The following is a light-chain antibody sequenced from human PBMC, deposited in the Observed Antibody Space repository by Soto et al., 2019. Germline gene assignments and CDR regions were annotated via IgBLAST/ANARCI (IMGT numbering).Light chain of an antibody. CDR2: GAS. V-gene: IGKV3-20*01. CDR1: QSARSY. J-gene: IGKJ5*01. Sequence: EIVLTQSPDTLSLSPGERATLSCRASQSARSYLAWYRHNPGQAPRLLIYGASSRATGIPDRFTGSGSGTDFTLSISRLEPEDLGVYYCQQYSSAPGTFGQGTRLEI. CDR3: QQYSSAPGT.